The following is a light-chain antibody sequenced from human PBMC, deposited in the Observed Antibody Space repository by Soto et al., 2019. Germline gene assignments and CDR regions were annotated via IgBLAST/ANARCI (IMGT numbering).Light chain of an antibody. CDR1: QGIGND. CDR2: AAS. Sequence: DIQMTQSPSSVSVSVGDRVTITCRASQGIGNDLGWYQQKPGKAPNRLIYAASNLQSGVPSRFSGSGSGTEFTLTISSLQPEDFATYYCLQHSAYPRTFGQGTKVEV. V-gene: IGKV1-17*01. J-gene: IGKJ1*01. CDR3: LQHSAYPRT.